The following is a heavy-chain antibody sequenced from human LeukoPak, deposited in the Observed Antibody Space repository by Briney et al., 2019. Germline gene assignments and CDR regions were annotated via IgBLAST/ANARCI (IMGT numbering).Heavy chain of an antibody. V-gene: IGHV3-23*01. CDR2: ISGSGGST. Sequence: GGSLRLSCAATGFTSVNYAMSWVRQAPGKGLEWVSAISGSGGSTYYADSVKGRFTISRDNSKNTLYLQMNSLRAEDTAVYYCARDQGCSSTSCYEDYYGMDVWGQGTTVTVSS. D-gene: IGHD2-2*01. CDR1: GFTSVNYA. J-gene: IGHJ6*02. CDR3: ARDQGCSSTSCYEDYYGMDV.